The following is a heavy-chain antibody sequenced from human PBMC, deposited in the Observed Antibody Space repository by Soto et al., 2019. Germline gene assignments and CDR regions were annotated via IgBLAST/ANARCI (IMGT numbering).Heavy chain of an antibody. V-gene: IGHV3-30*03. Sequence: QVQLVESGGGVVQPGRSLRLSCAASGFTFSAYGMHWVRQAPGKGLEWVAVTSFDGSYKYYADSVKGRFTISRDNSRNTLFLQMNSLRRDDTAIYYCATKDLSCWSTTGFPDHWGPGTLVTVSS. CDR2: TSFDGSYK. J-gene: IGHJ5*02. CDR3: ATKDLSCWSTTGFPDH. CDR1: GFTFSAYG. D-gene: IGHD2-2*01.